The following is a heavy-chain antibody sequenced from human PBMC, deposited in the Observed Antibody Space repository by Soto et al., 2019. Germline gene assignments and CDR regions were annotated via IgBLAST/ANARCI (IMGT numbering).Heavy chain of an antibody. CDR1: GVSISSSY. D-gene: IGHD2-15*01. CDR3: ARDRAFCSGRSCYSPADYYYYMDV. V-gene: IGHV4-59*01. CDR2: IYNSGGT. Sequence: QVQLQESGPGLVKPSETLSLTCTVSGVSISSSYWSWIRQPPGQGLERIGYIYNSGGTNYNPSLKSRVTISVETSKTQLSLGLSSVTAAATAVYSCARDRAFCSGRSCYSPADYYYYMDVWCKGTRVTVS. J-gene: IGHJ6*03.